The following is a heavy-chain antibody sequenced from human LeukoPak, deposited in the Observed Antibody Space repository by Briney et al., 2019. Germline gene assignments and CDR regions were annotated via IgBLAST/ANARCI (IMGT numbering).Heavy chain of an antibody. V-gene: IGHV3-74*01. Sequence: GGSLRLSCAASGFTFSSYWMHWVRQAPGKGLVWVSRINSDGSSTSYADSVKGRFTISRDNAKNPLYLQMNSLRAEDTAVYYCARDGIRVRGVIISGPVDVWGQGTTVTVSS. J-gene: IGHJ6*02. D-gene: IGHD3-10*01. CDR1: GFTFSSYW. CDR2: INSDGSST. CDR3: ARDGIRVRGVIISGPVDV.